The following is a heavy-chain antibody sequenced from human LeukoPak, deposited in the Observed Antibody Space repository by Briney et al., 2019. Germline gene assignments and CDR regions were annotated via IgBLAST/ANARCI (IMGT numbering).Heavy chain of an antibody. Sequence: GGSLRLSCAASGFTFSSHSMNWIRQAPGKGLEWVSYISSGSTIIHYADSVKGRFTISRDDAKNSLYLQMNSLRAEDTAVYYCAKVPRQHDNWFDPWGQGTLVTVSS. D-gene: IGHD6-13*01. J-gene: IGHJ5*02. V-gene: IGHV3-48*01. CDR1: GFTFSSHS. CDR3: AKVPRQHDNWFDP. CDR2: ISSGSTII.